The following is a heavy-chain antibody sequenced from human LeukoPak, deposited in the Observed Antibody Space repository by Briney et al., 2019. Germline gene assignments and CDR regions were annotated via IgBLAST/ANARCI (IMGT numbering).Heavy chain of an antibody. Sequence: PGGSLRLSCAASGFTFSSYSMNWVRQAPGKGLEWVSHITASGTAMFYADSVKGRFTISRDNAKNSLYLQMNSLRAEDTAVYYCARAIGSTSPYGMDVWGQGTTVTVSS. J-gene: IGHJ6*02. CDR2: ITASGTAM. D-gene: IGHD2-2*01. CDR1: GFTFSSYS. V-gene: IGHV3-48*01. CDR3: ARAIGSTSPYGMDV.